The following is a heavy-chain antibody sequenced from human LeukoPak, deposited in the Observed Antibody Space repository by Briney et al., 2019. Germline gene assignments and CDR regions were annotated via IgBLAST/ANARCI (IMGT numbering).Heavy chain of an antibody. Sequence: SETLSLTCSVYGGSFSGYYWSWIRQPPGKGLEWIGEINHSGSTNYNPSLKSRVTISVDTSKNQFSLKLSSVTAADTASYYCAKDRGYSGYDSVDYWGQGTPVTVSS. CDR2: INHSGST. D-gene: IGHD5-12*01. J-gene: IGHJ4*02. V-gene: IGHV4-34*01. CDR3: AKDRGYSGYDSVDY. CDR1: GGSFSGYY.